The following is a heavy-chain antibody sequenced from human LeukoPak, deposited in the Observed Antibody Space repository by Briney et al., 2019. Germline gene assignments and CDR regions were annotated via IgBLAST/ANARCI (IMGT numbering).Heavy chain of an antibody. D-gene: IGHD2-15*01. CDR3: ARVSPIGRFYYYYMDV. CDR2: ISSSSSYI. V-gene: IGHV3-21*01. J-gene: IGHJ6*03. Sequence: GSLRLSCAASGFTFSSYSMNWVRQAPGKGLEWVSSISSSSSYIYYADSVKGRFTISRDDAKNSLYLRMNSLRAEDTAVYYCARVSPIGRFYYYYMDVWGKGTTVTVSS. CDR1: GFTFSSYS.